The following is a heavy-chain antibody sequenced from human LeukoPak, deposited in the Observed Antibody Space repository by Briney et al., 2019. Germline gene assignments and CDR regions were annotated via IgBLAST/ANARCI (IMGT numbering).Heavy chain of an antibody. CDR2: ISGSGGST. J-gene: IGHJ4*02. V-gene: IGHV3-23*01. Sequence: GGSLRLSCAASGFTFSSYAMSWVRQAPGKGLXXVSAISGSGGSTYYADSVKGRFTISRDNSKNTLYLQMNSLRAEDTAVYYCAKDRIAARSFDYWGQGTLVTVSS. CDR3: AKDRIAARSFDY. D-gene: IGHD6-6*01. CDR1: GFTFSSYA.